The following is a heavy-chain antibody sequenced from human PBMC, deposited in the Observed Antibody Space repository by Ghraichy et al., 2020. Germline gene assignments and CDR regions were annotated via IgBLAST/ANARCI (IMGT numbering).Heavy chain of an antibody. CDR1: GFTFSSYA. J-gene: IGHJ4*02. Sequence: GGSLRLSCAASGFTFSSYAMSWVRQAPGKGLEWVSAISGSGGSTYYADSVKGRFTISRDNSKNTLYLQMNSLRAEDTAVYYCAKGPRRTVTTIGDYWGQGTLVTVSS. D-gene: IGHD4-11*01. V-gene: IGHV3-23*01. CDR2: ISGSGGST. CDR3: AKGPRRTVTTIGDY.